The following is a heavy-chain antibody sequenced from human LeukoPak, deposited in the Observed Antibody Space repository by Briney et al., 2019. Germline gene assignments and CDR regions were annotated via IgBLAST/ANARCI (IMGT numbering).Heavy chain of an antibody. J-gene: IGHJ4*02. CDR3: AKGLRYFDWLFGFDY. CDR2: ISGSGGST. D-gene: IGHD3-9*01. Sequence: PGGSLRLSCAASGFTFSSYDMSWVRQAPGKGLEWVSAISGSGGSTYYADSVKGRFTISRDNSKNTLYLQMNSLRAEDTAVYYCAKGLRYFDWLFGFDYWGQGTLVTVSS. CDR1: GFTFSSYD. V-gene: IGHV3-23*01.